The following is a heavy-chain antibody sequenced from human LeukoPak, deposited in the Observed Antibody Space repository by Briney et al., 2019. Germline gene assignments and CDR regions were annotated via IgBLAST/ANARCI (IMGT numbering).Heavy chain of an antibody. Sequence: GGSLRLSCAASGFTFSDNYMSWIRQAPGKGLEWVSYISSSGTTIYYADCVKGRFTISRDNGKSSLYLQMNSLRAEDTAVYYCARGAVTHHDAFDIWGQGTIVTVSS. D-gene: IGHD4-23*01. V-gene: IGHV3-11*01. J-gene: IGHJ3*02. CDR1: GFTFSDNY. CDR2: ISSSGTTI. CDR3: ARGAVTHHDAFDI.